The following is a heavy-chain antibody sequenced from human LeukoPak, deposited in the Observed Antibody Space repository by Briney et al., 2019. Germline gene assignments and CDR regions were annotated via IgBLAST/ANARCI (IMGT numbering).Heavy chain of an antibody. V-gene: IGHV4-39*07. CDR3: AREGSSGPPY. CDR2: IYYSGST. J-gene: IGHJ4*02. Sequence: NPSETLSLTCTVSGGSISSSSYYWGWIRQPPGKGLEWIGSIYYSGSTYYNPSLKSRVTISVDTSKNQFSLKLSSVTAADTAVYYCAREGSSGPPYWGQGTLVTVSS. D-gene: IGHD6-19*01. CDR1: GGSISSSSYY.